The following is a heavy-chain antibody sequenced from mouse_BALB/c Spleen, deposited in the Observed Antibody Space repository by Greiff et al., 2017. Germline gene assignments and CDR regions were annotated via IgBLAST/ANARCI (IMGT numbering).Heavy chain of an antibody. J-gene: IGHJ4*01. Sequence: LVKTGASVKISCKASGYSFTGYYMHWVKQSHGKSLEWLGYISCYNGATSYNQKFKGKATFTVDTSSSTAYMQFNSLTSEDAAIYYCASSDYYGSRGYYAMDYWGQGTSVTVSS. CDR1: GYSFTGYY. D-gene: IGHD1-1*01. V-gene: IGHV1S34*01. CDR3: ASSDYYGSRGYYAMDY. CDR2: ISCYNGAT.